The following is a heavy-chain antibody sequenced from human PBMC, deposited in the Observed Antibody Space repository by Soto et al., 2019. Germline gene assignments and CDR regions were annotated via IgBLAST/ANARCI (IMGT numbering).Heavy chain of an antibody. D-gene: IGHD6-13*01. V-gene: IGHV3-23*01. J-gene: IGHJ5*02. CDR2: ISGSGGST. Sequence: LRLSCAASGFTFSSYAMSWVRQAPGKGLEWVSAISGSGGSTYYADSVKGRFTISRDDSKNTLYLQMNSLRAEDTAVYYCAKVYSTQSRRWFVPWGPETLLTVSS. CDR1: GFTFSSYA. CDR3: AKVYSTQSRRWFVP.